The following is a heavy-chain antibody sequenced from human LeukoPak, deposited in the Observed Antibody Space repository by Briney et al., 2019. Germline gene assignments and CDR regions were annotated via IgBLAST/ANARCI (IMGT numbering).Heavy chain of an antibody. CDR1: GFTFSNYW. CDR3: AKVTSSGWYSLDY. D-gene: IGHD6-19*01. Sequence: QPGGSLRLSCAASGFTFSNYWMHWVRQAPGKGLVWVSRIHIDGSTTNYADSVKGRFTVSRDNAKNTLYLQMNSLRAEDTAVYYCAKVTSSGWYSLDYWGQGTLVTVSS. V-gene: IGHV3-74*01. J-gene: IGHJ4*02. CDR2: IHIDGSTT.